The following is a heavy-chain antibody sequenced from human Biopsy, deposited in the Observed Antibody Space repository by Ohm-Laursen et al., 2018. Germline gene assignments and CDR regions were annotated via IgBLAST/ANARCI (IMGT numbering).Heavy chain of an antibody. D-gene: IGHD1-26*01. Sequence: SSVKLSCKASGFTFSSSAVQWVRQARGQGLGWMGWITPESGGTDYAQKFRGRVSMTRDTSISTVYMELKSLTADDTAVYFCVKATDGKKYGMDAWGQGTTVIVSS. CDR3: VKATDGKKYGMDA. V-gene: IGHV1-2*02. CDR1: GFTFSSSA. CDR2: ITPESGGT. J-gene: IGHJ6*02.